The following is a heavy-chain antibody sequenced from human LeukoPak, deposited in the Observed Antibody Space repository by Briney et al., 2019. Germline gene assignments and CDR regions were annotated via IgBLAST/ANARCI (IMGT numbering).Heavy chain of an antibody. V-gene: IGHV4-4*09. D-gene: IGHD1-26*01. CDR1: GGSISSYY. CDR3: ARVIMGARELDY. J-gene: IGHJ4*02. Sequence: SETLSLTCTVSGGSISSYYWSWIRQPPGKGLEWIGYIYTSGSTNYNPSLKSRVTISVDTSKNQFSLKLSSVTAADTAVYYCARVIMGARELDYWGQGTLVTVSS. CDR2: IYTSGST.